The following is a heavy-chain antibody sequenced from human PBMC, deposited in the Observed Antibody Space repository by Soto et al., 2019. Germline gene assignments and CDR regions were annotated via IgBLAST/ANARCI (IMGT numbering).Heavy chain of an antibody. Sequence: PSETLSLTCTFSVGSIINYYWSWIRQSPGKGLEWIGYIYDTGNTNSNPSLQSRATISMDTSKNQLSLKLSSVTAADTAVYYCARARITMVREVIKYNMDVWGQGTTVTVSS. CDR1: VGSIINYY. CDR3: ARARITMVREVIKYNMDV. J-gene: IGHJ6*02. V-gene: IGHV4-59*01. D-gene: IGHD3-10*01. CDR2: IYDTGNT.